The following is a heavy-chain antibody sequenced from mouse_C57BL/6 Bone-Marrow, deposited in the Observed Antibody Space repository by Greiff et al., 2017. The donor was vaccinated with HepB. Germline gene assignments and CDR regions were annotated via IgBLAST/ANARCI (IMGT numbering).Heavy chain of an antibody. CDR1: GFTFSDYY. V-gene: IGHV5-16*01. CDR3: ARDSDSMDY. J-gene: IGHJ4*01. CDR2: INYDGSST. Sequence: EVQLQESEGGLVQPGSSMKLSCTASGFTFSDYYMAWVRQVPEKGLEWVANINYDGSSTYYLDSLKSRFIISRDNAKNILYLQMSSLKSEDTATYYCARDSDSMDYWGQGTSVTVSS.